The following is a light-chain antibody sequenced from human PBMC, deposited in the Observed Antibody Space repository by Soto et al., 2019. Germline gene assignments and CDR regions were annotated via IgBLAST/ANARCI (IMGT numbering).Light chain of an antibody. CDR3: MQPLQTLIT. CDR1: QSLLHSNGYNY. V-gene: IGKV2-28*01. Sequence: DIVMTQSPLSLPVTPGEPASISCRSSQSLLHSNGYNYLDWYLQKPGQSPQLLIYLGSNRASGVPDRFSGSGSGTDVTLKISRVEAEHVGVFCCMQPLQTLITFGQGTRLEIK. J-gene: IGKJ5*01. CDR2: LGS.